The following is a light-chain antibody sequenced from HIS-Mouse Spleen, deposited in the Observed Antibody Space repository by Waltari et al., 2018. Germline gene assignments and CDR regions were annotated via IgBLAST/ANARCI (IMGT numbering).Light chain of an antibody. J-gene: IGLJ3*02. CDR3: AAWDDSLSGPV. CDR2: RNN. CDR1: SSNIGSNY. Sequence: QSVLTQPPSASGTPGQRVTISCSGSSSNIGSNYVYWYQQLPGTAPKLLLLRNNQRPSGVPDRFSGSKSGTSASLAIGGLRSEDEADYYCAAWDDSLSGPVFGGGTKLTVL. V-gene: IGLV1-47*01.